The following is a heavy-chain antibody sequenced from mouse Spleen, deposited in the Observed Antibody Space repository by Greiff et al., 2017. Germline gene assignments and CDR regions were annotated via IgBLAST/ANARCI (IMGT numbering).Heavy chain of an antibody. CDR3: AQLAWFAY. CDR1: GYSFTGYY. Sequence: DVQLQESGPELVKPGASVKISCKASGYSFTGYYMNWVKQSPEKSLEWIGEINPSTGGTTYNQKFKAKATLTVDKSSSTAYMQLKSLTSEDSAVYYCAQLAWFAYWGQGTLVTVSA. CDR2: INPSTGGT. J-gene: IGHJ3*01. D-gene: IGHD4-1*02. V-gene: IGHV1-42*01.